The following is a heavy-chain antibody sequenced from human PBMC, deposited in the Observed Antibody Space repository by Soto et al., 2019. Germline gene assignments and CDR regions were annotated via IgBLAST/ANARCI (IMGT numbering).Heavy chain of an antibody. CDR3: ARMGDYYDNAGDAFDL. Sequence: QVTLKESGPVLVKPTETLTLTRTVSGFSLSNARMGVSWIRQPPGKALEWLAHIFANDEESYNTSLRSRLTISRDTSKNQVVLTMTNMDPVDTATYYCARMGDYYDNAGDAFDLWGQGTRVTVSS. CDR2: IFANDEE. J-gene: IGHJ3*01. CDR1: GFSLSNARMG. D-gene: IGHD3-22*01. V-gene: IGHV2-26*01.